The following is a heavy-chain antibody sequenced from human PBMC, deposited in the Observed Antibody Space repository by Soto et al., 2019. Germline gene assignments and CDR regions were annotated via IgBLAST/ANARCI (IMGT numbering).Heavy chain of an antibody. J-gene: IGHJ6*02. CDR3: ARDKKPFNWSPSILKSYYYGMDV. D-gene: IGHD1-1*01. Sequence: LRLSCAASGFTFRTFAMHWVRQAPGKGLEWVAVISNDGSIKYFLDSVKGRFTISRDNSNNTLSLQMDSLRAEDTAVYYCARDKKPFNWSPSILKSYYYGMDVWGQGTTVTVSS. CDR2: ISNDGSIK. CDR1: GFTFRTFA. V-gene: IGHV3-30-3*01.